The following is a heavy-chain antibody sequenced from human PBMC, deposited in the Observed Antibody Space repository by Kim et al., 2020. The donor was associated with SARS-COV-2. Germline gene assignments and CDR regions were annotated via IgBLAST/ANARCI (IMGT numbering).Heavy chain of an antibody. V-gene: IGHV4-30-4*01. J-gene: IGHJ4*02. CDR1: DGSISSGDYY. D-gene: IGHD3-3*01. Sequence: SETLSLTCTVSDGSISSGDYYWSWIRQPPGKGLEWIGYIYYSGSTYYNPSLKSRVTISVDTSKNQFSLKLSSVTAADTAVYYCARVVRITIFGVVNHFDYWGQGTLVTVSS. CDR2: IYYSGST. CDR3: ARVVRITIFGVVNHFDY.